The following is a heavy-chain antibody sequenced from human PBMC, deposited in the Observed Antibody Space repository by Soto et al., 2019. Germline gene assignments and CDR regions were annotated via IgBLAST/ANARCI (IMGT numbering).Heavy chain of an antibody. CDR2: ISSASHTI. V-gene: IGHV3-48*02. CDR1: GFTFSSYA. CDR3: ARDSHFGYGMDV. Sequence: GGSLSLSCAAPGFTFSSYAMSWVRQAPGEGLEWVSAISSASHTIYYADSVRGRFTISRDNAKNSLFLQMNSLRDEDTAMYYCARDSHFGYGMDVWGQGTTVTVSS. J-gene: IGHJ6*02. D-gene: IGHD3-10*01.